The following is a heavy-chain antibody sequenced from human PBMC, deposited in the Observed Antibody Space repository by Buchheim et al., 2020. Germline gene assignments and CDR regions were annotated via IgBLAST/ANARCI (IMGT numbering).Heavy chain of an antibody. CDR1: GGSISNYY. V-gene: IGHV4-59*01. Sequence: QVQLQESGPGLVKPSETLSLTCTVPGGSISNYYWSWIRQPPGKGLEWIGYFYYRVSTNDNPSLKSRVTMSVDTSKNRFSLKLSSVTAADTAVYYCARGGYQLLLENWFDPWGQGTL. CDR3: ARGGYQLLLENWFDP. CDR2: FYYRVST. J-gene: IGHJ5*02. D-gene: IGHD2-2*01.